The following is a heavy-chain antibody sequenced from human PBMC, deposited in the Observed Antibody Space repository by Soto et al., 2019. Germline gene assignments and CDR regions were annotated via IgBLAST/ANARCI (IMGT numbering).Heavy chain of an antibody. CDR1: GGTFSSYT. J-gene: IGHJ6*02. CDR3: ARPSDHYDGSGFYGMDV. D-gene: IGHD3-22*01. Sequence: QVQLVQSGAEVKKPGSSVKVSCKASGGTFSSYTISWVRQAPGQGLEWMGRIIPILGIANYAQKFQGRVTITADKSTSTAYMELSSLRSEDTAVYYCARPSDHYDGSGFYGMDVWGQGTTVTVSS. CDR2: IIPILGIA. V-gene: IGHV1-69*02.